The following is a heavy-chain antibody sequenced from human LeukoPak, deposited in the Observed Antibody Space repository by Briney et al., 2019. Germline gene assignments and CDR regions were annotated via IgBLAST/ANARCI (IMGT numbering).Heavy chain of an antibody. CDR1: GGSFSGYY. CDR2: INHSGST. Sequence: SETLCLSCAVYGGSFSGYYWSWIRQPPGKGLEWIGGINHSGSTNYNPSLKSRFTISRENSKNHFSLKLSSVTAADAAVSYCALRRYCRSTSCFHQDSQTRRYYYYMDVWGKGATVTVSS. CDR3: ALRRYCRSTSCFHQDSQTRRYYYYMDV. V-gene: IGHV4-34*01. J-gene: IGHJ6*03. D-gene: IGHD2-2*01.